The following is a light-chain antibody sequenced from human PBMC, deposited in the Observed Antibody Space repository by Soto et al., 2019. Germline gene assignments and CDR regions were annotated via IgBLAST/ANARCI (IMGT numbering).Light chain of an antibody. CDR1: SSDIGAYDY. J-gene: IGLJ2*01. V-gene: IGLV2-14*01. Sequence: QSALTQPASLSGSPGQSITISCTGTSSDIGAYDYVSWFQQHPGKAPKLMISEVNNRPSGVSNRFSGSKSGNAASLTISGLQAEDEADYYCSSYTSSSTFLLFGGGTKLTVL. CDR3: SSYTSSSTFLL. CDR2: EVN.